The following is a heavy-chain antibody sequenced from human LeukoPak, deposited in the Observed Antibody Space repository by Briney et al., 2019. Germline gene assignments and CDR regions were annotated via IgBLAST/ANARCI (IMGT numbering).Heavy chain of an antibody. V-gene: IGHV3-33*06. CDR1: GFTFSSYG. D-gene: IGHD4-17*01. Sequence: GGSLRLSCAASGFTFSSYGMHWVRQAPGKGLEWVAVIWYDGSNKYYADSVKGRSTISRDNSKDTLYLQMNSLRAEDTAVYYCAKNLRDGDYVFDYWGQGTLVTVSS. CDR2: IWYDGSNK. J-gene: IGHJ4*02. CDR3: AKNLRDGDYVFDY.